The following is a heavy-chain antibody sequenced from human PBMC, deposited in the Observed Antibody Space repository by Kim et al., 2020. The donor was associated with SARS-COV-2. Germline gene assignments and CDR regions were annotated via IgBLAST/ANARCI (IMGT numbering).Heavy chain of an antibody. D-gene: IGHD3-10*01. Sequence: GGSLRLSCAASGFTFSDYYMTWIRQAPGKGLEWVSYISSNGSYVNYADSVKGRFTISRDNAKNSLYLQMSSLRAEDTALYYCARVPFGDLSAYYFDLWGQGTLVTGSS. V-gene: IGHV3-11*01. CDR2: ISSNGSYV. CDR3: ARVPFGDLSAYYFDL. CDR1: GFTFSDYY. J-gene: IGHJ4*02.